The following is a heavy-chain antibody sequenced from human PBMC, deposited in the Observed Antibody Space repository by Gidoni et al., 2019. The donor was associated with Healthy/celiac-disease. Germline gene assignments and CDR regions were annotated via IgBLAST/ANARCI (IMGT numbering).Heavy chain of an antibody. J-gene: IGHJ4*02. D-gene: IGHD4-17*01. CDR3: ARDHLSVTTQVPYFDY. Sequence: VQLQESGPGLVKPSGTLSLTCAVSGGAISSSNWWSWVRQPPGKGLEWIGEIYHSGSPNYNPSLKSRVTISVDKSKNQFSLKLSSVTAADTAVYYCARDHLSVTTQVPYFDYWGQGTLVTVSS. V-gene: IGHV4-4*02. CDR1: GGAISSSNW. CDR2: IYHSGSP.